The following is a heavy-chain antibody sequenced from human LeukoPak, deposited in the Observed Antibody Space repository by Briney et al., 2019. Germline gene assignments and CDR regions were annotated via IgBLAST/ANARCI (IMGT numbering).Heavy chain of an antibody. CDR1: GFTFSDYY. D-gene: IGHD3-10*01. J-gene: IGHJ6*03. V-gene: IGHV4-38-2*01. CDR2: IYHSGST. CDR3: ARRVKVNYVGWFGEDNYYYYMDV. Sequence: PGGSLRLSCAASGFTFSDYYMSWIRQAPGKGLEWIGSIYHSGSTYYNPSLKSRVTISVDTSKNQFSLKLISVTAADTAVYYCARRVKVNYVGWFGEDNYYYYMDVWGKGTTVTVSS.